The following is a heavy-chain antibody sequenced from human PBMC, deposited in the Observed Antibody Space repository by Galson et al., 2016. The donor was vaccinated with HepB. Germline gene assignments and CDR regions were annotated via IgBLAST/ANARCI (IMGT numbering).Heavy chain of an antibody. J-gene: IGHJ4*02. V-gene: IGHV1-69*13. D-gene: IGHD6-19*01. CDR1: GGAFSNYG. Sequence: SVKVSCKASGGAFSNYGISWVRQAPGQGLEWMGGIIPIFGTTNYTQKFRGRVTITGDESTRTAYMELSSLISDDTAMYYCARGSVQQWLGLFHIWGQGTLVTVSS. CDR3: ARGSVQQWLGLFHI. CDR2: IIPIFGTT.